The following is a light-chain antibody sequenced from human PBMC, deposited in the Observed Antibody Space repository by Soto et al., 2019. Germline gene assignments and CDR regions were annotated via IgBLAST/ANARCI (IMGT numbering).Light chain of an antibody. CDR1: QSVLYSSNNKNY. CDR2: WAS. V-gene: IGKV4-1*01. CDR3: QQYYSLPYT. J-gene: IGKJ2*01. Sequence: DIVMTQSPDSLAVSLGERATINCKSSQSVLYSSNNKNYLVWYQQKPGQPPKLLIYWASTRESGVPDRFSGSGSATDFTPTISSLQAEDVAVYYCQQYYSLPYTFGQGTKLEIK.